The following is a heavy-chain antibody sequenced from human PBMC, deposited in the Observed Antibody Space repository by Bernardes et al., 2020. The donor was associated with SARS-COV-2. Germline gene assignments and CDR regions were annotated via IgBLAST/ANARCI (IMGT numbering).Heavy chain of an antibody. Sequence: GGSLKISCKGSGYSFTRYWIGWVRPMPGKGLEWMGIIYPSDSDTRYSPSFQGQVTISADKSISTAYLQWSSRKASDTAMYYCARHIFQYSGSYYYYYGMDVWGQGTTVTVSS. D-gene: IGHD1-26*01. V-gene: IGHV5-51*01. J-gene: IGHJ6*02. CDR2: IYPSDSDT. CDR1: GYSFTRYW. CDR3: ARHIFQYSGSYYYYYGMDV.